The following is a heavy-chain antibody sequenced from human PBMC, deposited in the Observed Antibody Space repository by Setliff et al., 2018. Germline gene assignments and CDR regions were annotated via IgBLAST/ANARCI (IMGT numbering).Heavy chain of an antibody. Sequence: ASVKVSCKASGYTFTNYGITWVRQAPGQGLEWMGWIFPKTGNTNYAHKLQVRVSMTTDTSTGTAYMELRSLSSDDTAVYYCSRLVRFCTTATCQGASASEHWGQGTLVTVSS. V-gene: IGHV1-18*01. CDR3: SRLVRFCTTATCQGASASEH. D-gene: IGHD2-8*01. CDR1: GYTFTNYG. CDR2: IFPKTGNT. J-gene: IGHJ4*02.